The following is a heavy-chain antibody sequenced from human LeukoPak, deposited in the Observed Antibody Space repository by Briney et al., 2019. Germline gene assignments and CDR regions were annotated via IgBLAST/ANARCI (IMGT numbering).Heavy chain of an antibody. V-gene: IGHV3-30*03. CDR2: MSYDGKSE. J-gene: IGHJ5*02. Sequence: GGSLGLSCAASGFTLSTYGMHWVRQAPGKGLEWVAMMSYDGKSEYYGDSVKGRFAISRDISSNALYMQMNSLRAEDTAVYYCARDLYGSGWYNYFDPWGQGALVTVSS. CDR3: ARDLYGSGWYNYFDP. D-gene: IGHD6-19*01. CDR1: GFTLSTYG.